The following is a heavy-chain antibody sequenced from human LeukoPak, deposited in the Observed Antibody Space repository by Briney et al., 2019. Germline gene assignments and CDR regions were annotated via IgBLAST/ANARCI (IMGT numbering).Heavy chain of an antibody. CDR1: GFTFSSYA. D-gene: IGHD5-24*01. CDR2: ISDSGGTT. Sequence: GRSLRLSCAASGFTFSSYAMHWVRQAPGKGLEWVAGISDSGGTTYYVDSVKGRFTISRDNSKNTLYLQVNSLTAEDTAVYYCAKDPREGWLQSPYWGQGTLVTVSS. V-gene: IGHV3-23*01. J-gene: IGHJ4*02. CDR3: AKDPREGWLQSPY.